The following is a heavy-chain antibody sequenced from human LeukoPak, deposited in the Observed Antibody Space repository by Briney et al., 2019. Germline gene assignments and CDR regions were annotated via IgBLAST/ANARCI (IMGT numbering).Heavy chain of an antibody. CDR2: ISGGSGST. V-gene: IGHV3-23*01. J-gene: IGHJ4*02. D-gene: IGHD3-9*01. Sequence: GGSLRLSCAASGFTFSSYAMSWVRQAPGKGLAWVSTISGGSGSTYCADSVKGRFTISRDNSKNTLYLQMNSLRAEDTAVYYCAKGDNDILTGYYNSFDYWGQGTLVTVSS. CDR1: GFTFSSYA. CDR3: AKGDNDILTGYYNSFDY.